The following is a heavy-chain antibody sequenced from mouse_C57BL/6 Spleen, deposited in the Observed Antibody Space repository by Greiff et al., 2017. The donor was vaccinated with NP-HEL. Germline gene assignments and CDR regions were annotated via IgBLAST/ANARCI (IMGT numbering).Heavy chain of an antibody. J-gene: IGHJ3*01. CDR1: GYTFTSYW. Sequence: VQLQQPGAELVRPGSSVKLSCKASGYTFTSYWMDWVKQRPGQGLEWIGNIYPSDSETHYNQKFKDKATLTVDKSSSTAYMQLSSLTSEDSAVYYCARGIYYGNYREFAYWGQGTLVTVSA. CDR2: IYPSDSET. D-gene: IGHD2-1*01. V-gene: IGHV1-61*01. CDR3: ARGIYYGNYREFAY.